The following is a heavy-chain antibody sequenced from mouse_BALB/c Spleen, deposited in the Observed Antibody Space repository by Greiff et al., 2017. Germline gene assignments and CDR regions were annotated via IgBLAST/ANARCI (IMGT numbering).Heavy chain of an antibody. D-gene: IGHD1-1*01. CDR1: GYTFTSYV. Sequence: EVKLMESGPELVKPGASVKMSCKASGYTFTSYVMHWVKQKPGQGLEWIGYINPYNDGTKYNEKFKGKATLTSDKSSSTAYMELSSLTSEDSAVYYCARGGYYGSSSFAYWGQGTLVTVSA. CDR2: INPYNDGT. V-gene: IGHV1-14*01. J-gene: IGHJ3*01. CDR3: ARGGYYGSSSFAY.